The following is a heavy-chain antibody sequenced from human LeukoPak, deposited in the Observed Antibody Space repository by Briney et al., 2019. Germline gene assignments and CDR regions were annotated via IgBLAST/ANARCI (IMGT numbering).Heavy chain of an antibody. D-gene: IGHD7-27*01. CDR2: ISSSSSMM. J-gene: IGHJ4*02. V-gene: IGHV3-48*01. CDR1: GFTFSDYS. CDR3: ARDPPNWGFGY. Sequence: GGSLRLSCAASGFTFSDYSMNWVRQAPGKGLEWVSYISSSSSMMYYADSVKGRFTISRDNAKKSLYLRMNSLRVEDTAVYYCARDPPNWGFGYWGQGTLVTVSS.